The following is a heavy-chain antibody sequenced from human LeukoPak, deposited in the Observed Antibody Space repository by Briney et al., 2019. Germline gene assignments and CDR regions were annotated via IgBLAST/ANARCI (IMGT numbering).Heavy chain of an antibody. CDR2: FDPEDGET. J-gene: IGHJ6*02. V-gene: IGHV1-24*01. D-gene: IGHD2-2*01. Sequence: ASVKVSCKVSGYTLTELSMHWVRQAPGKGLEWMGGFDPEDGETIYAQKFQGRVTMTEDTSTDTAYMELSSLRSEDTAVYYCARDKGQYCSSTSCYANYYYYGMDVWGQGTTVTVSS. CDR1: GYTLTELS. CDR3: ARDKGQYCSSTSCYANYYYYGMDV.